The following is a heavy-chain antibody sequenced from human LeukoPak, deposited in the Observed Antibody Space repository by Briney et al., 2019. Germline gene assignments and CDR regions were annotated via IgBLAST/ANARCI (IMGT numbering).Heavy chain of an antibody. Sequence: GASVKVSCKASGYTFTSYYMHWVRQAPGQGLEWMGIINPSGGSTSYAQKFQGRVTITRDTSASTVYMELSRLRPEDTAVYYCARDITTGTTRFDHWGQGTQVTVSS. CDR2: INPSGGST. CDR1: GYTFTSYY. J-gene: IGHJ5*02. CDR3: ARDITTGTTRFDH. V-gene: IGHV1-46*01. D-gene: IGHD1-1*01.